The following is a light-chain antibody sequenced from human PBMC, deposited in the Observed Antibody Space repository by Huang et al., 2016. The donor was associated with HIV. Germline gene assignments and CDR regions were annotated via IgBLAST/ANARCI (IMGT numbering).Light chain of an antibody. CDR3: QQYSSYPWT. Sequence: DIQMAQSPSTLSPSVGEGVKITCRASQSITEWLAWYHQKPGRAPKLLIYKASTLETGVSSRFNGSGSGTEFTLTITNLQPDDSGHYYCQQYSSYPWTFGQGTEVEIK. CDR2: KAS. V-gene: IGKV1-5*03. CDR1: QSITEW. J-gene: IGKJ1*01.